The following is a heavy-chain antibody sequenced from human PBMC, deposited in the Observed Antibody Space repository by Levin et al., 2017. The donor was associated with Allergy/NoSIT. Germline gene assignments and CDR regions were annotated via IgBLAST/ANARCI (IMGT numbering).Heavy chain of an antibody. CDR2: IGPYNGNT. CDR3: TRDLNGYCVSPKCSWYFDL. CDR1: GYTFINYG. J-gene: IGHJ2*01. V-gene: IGHV1-18*01. Sequence: VASVKVSCKASGYTFINYGVSWVRQAPGQGLEWMGWIGPYNGNTRYAEKFQGRVTLTSDTSTNTAYMELRSLRAGDAAVYYCTRDLNGYCVSPKCSWYFDLWGRGTPVSVSS. D-gene: IGHD5/OR15-5a*01.